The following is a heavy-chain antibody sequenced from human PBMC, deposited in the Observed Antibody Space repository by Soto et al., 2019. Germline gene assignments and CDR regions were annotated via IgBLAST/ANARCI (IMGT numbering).Heavy chain of an antibody. CDR1: GFTFSSYS. V-gene: IGHV3-21*01. D-gene: IGHD6-13*01. Sequence: GGSLRLSCAASGFTFSSYSMNWVRQAPGKGLEWVSSISSSSSYIYYADSVKGRFTISRDNAKNSLYLQMNSLRAEDTAVYYCARARRYSSSSKRGWYFDYWGQGTLVTVSS. CDR2: ISSSSSYI. J-gene: IGHJ4*02. CDR3: ARARRYSSSSKRGWYFDY.